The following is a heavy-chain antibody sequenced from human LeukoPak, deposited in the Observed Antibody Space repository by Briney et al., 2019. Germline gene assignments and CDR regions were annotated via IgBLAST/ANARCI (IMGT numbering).Heavy chain of an antibody. CDR3: AKEGNYYDSSGYYYGKYFQH. D-gene: IGHD3-22*01. J-gene: IGHJ1*01. V-gene: IGHV3-23*01. Sequence: GGSLRLSCAASGFTFSSYAMSWVRQAPGKGLEWVSAISGSGGSTYYADSVKGRFTISRDNSKNTLYLQMNSLRAEDTAVYYCAKEGNYYDSSGYYYGKYFQHWGQGTLVTVSS. CDR1: GFTFSSYA. CDR2: ISGSGGST.